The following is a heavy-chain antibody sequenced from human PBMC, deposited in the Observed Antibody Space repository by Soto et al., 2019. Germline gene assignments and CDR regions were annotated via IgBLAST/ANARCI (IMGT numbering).Heavy chain of an antibody. J-gene: IGHJ4*02. V-gene: IGHV1-18*01. Sequence: QVQLVQSGAEVKKPGASVKVSCKASGYTFASYAISWMRQAPGQGLEWMGWISAYNGNTNDAQKLQGRVTMTTDTSTSTDYMELRSLRSDDTAAYYCARDPPPPDYWGQGTLVTVSS. CDR2: ISAYNGNT. CDR1: GYTFASYA. CDR3: ARDPPPPDY.